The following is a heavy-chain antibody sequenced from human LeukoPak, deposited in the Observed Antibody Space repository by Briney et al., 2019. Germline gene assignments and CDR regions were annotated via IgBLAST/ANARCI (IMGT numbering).Heavy chain of an antibody. D-gene: IGHD3-10*01. CDR1: GGTFSSYA. J-gene: IGHJ6*03. V-gene: IGHV1-8*03. CDR2: MNPNSGNT. Sequence: ASVKVSCKASGGTFSSYAISWVRQATGQGLEWMGWMNPNSGNTGYAQKFQGRVTITRNTSISTAYMELSSLRSEDTAVYYCARRSMVRGVIYYYYYMDVWGKGTTVTVSS. CDR3: ARRSMVRGVIYYYYYMDV.